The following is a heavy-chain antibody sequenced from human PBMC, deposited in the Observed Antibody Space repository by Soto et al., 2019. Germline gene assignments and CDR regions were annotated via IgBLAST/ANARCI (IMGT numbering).Heavy chain of an antibody. J-gene: IGHJ4*02. V-gene: IGHV4-39*01. CDR3: ATSQKGYNWNYFDH. CDR2: VFYTGFT. D-gene: IGHD1-20*01. CDR1: GGSISGSYYY. Sequence: SETLFLTCAVSGGSISGSYYYWAWLRQSPGKGPEWIGSVFYTGFTSYNPSLESRVSVSVDTSKSQFSLELSAVTAADTAVYYCATSQKGYNWNYFDHWGQGALVTVSS.